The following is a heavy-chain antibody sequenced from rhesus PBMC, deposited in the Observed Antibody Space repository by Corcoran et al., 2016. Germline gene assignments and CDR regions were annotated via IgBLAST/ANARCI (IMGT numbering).Heavy chain of an antibody. Sequence: EVQRLESGGALVKLGGSWSLSCAASGSTLSSYGMSWVSQAPGKGLEWVSYISNGGGSTYYADSVKGRFTISRDNSKNTLSLQMNSLRAEDTAVYYCAKDSSIYSSWPRSGLDSWGQGVVVTVSS. V-gene: IGHV3S5*01. J-gene: IGHJ6*01. D-gene: IGHD6-13*01. CDR3: AKDSSIYSSWPRSGLDS. CDR1: GSTLSSYG. CDR2: ISNGGGST.